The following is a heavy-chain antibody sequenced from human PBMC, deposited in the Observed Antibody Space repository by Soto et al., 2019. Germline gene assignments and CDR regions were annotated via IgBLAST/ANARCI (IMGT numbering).Heavy chain of an antibody. Sequence: SETLSLTCTVSGDSISTFYWSWIRQPPGKGLEWIGYIHYSGSINYNPSLKSQVIISVDTSKNQFSLKLSSVTAADTAVYFCARVRSNLFDYWGQGTLVTVS. J-gene: IGHJ4*02. CDR1: GDSISTFY. V-gene: IGHV4-59*01. CDR3: ARVRSNLFDY. CDR2: IHYSGSI. D-gene: IGHD3-3*01.